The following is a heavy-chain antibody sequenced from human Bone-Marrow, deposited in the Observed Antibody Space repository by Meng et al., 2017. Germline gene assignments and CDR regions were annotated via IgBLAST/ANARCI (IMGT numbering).Heavy chain of an antibody. Sequence: QVQLVQSGAEVKKPGGSVKVSCKAYGYTFTSYGISWVRQAPGQGLEWMGWISAYNGNTNYAQKLQGRLTMTTDTSTSTAYMEMRSLRSDDTAVYYCARDEDISAAGKLFGDYWGQGTLVTVSS. CDR3: ARDEDISAAGKLFGDY. CDR1: GYTFTSYG. J-gene: IGHJ4*02. CDR2: ISAYNGNT. V-gene: IGHV1-18*01. D-gene: IGHD6-25*01.